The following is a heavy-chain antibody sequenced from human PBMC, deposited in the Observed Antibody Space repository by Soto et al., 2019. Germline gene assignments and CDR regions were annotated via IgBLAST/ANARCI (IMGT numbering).Heavy chain of an antibody. D-gene: IGHD3-22*01. CDR3: AREENYYDSSGPGGWFDP. CDR1: GYTFTSYG. CDR2: ISAYNGNT. J-gene: IGHJ5*02. V-gene: IGHV1-18*04. Sequence: ASVKVSCKASGYTFTSYGISWVRQAPGQGLEWMGWISAYNGNTNYAQKLQGRVTMTTDTSTSTAYMELRSLRSDDTAVYYCAREENYYDSSGPGGWFDPWRQGTLVTVSS.